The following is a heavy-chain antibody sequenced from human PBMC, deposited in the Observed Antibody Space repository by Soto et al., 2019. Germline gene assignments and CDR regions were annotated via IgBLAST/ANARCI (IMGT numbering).Heavy chain of an antibody. D-gene: IGHD6-19*01. V-gene: IGHV4-34*01. J-gene: IGHJ6*03. CDR2: INHSGST. CDR1: GGSFSGYY. Sequence: QVQLQQWGAGLLKPSETLSLTCAVYGGSFSGYYWSWIRQPPGKGLEWIGEINHSGSTNYNPSLKSRVTISVDTSKNQFSLKLSSVTAADTAVYYCARGTGIAVARPYYYYYMDVWGKGTTVTVSS. CDR3: ARGTGIAVARPYYYYYMDV.